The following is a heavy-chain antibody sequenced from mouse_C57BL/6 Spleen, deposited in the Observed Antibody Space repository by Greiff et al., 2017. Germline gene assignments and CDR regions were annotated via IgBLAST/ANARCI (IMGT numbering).Heavy chain of an antibody. CDR2: ISYDGSN. CDR1: GYSITSGYS. V-gene: IGHV3-6*01. J-gene: IGHJ2*01. CDR3: ARGLTGTGFFDY. Sequence: VQLKESGPGLVKPSQSLSLTCSVTGYSITSGYSWNWFRQFPGNKLEWMGSISYDGSNNSNPSLKHRISITRDTSKNKFVLKLNAVTTEDTATYYCARGLTGTGFFDYWGQGTTLTVSS. D-gene: IGHD4-1*01.